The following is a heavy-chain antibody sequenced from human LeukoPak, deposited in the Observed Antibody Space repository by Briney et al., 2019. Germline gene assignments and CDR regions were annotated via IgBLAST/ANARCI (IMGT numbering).Heavy chain of an antibody. CDR2: ISGSGVTA. D-gene: IGHD1-26*01. CDR3: AKKVVVGATSPYSDFQD. V-gene: IGHV3-23*01. J-gene: IGHJ1*01. Sequence: GGSLRLSCVASGFTFSSYAMSWVRQAPGKGLEWVSAISGSGVTAHYAGSVKGRFSISRDNSKNTLYLQMNSLRAEDTALYYCAKKVVVGATSPYSDFQDWGQGTLVTVSS. CDR1: GFTFSSYA.